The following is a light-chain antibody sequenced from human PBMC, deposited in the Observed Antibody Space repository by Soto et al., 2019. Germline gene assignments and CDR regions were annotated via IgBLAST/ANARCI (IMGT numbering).Light chain of an antibody. CDR1: QTVSSN. CDR3: QQRSNWPRT. V-gene: IGKV3-11*01. CDR2: DAS. J-gene: IGKJ1*01. Sequence: EIVMTQSPATLSVSPGERATLSCSASQTVSSNLAWYQQKPGQAPRLLISDASNRATGIPARFSGSGSGTDFTLTISSLEPEDFAVYYCQQRSNWPRTFGQGTKVDI.